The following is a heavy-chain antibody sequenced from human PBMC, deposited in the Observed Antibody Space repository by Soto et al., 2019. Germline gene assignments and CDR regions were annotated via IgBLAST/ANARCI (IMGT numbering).Heavy chain of an antibody. CDR2: ISYDGSNK. J-gene: IGHJ4*02. D-gene: IGHD1-26*01. Sequence: QVQLVESGGGVVQPGRSLRLSCAASGFTFSSYAMHWVRQAPGKGLEWVAVISYDGSNKYYEDSVKGRFTISRDNSKNTLYLQMNSLRAVDSAVYYCAGDPRIVGATPYFDYWGPGTLVTVSP. CDR1: GFTFSSYA. V-gene: IGHV3-30-3*01. CDR3: AGDPRIVGATPYFDY.